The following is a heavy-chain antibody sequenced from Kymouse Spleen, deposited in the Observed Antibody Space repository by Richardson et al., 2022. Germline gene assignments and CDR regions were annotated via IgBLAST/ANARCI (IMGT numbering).Heavy chain of an antibody. D-gene: IGHD3-10*01. CDR3: ARDPHYYGSGSYSWFDP. CDR2: IWYDGSNK. V-gene: IGHV3-33*01. CDR1: GFTFSSYG. J-gene: IGHJ5*02. Sequence: QVQLVESGGGVVQPGRSLRLSCAASGFTFSSYGMHWVRQAPGKGLEWVAVIWYDGSNKYYADSVKGRFTISRDNSKNTLYLQMNSLRAEDTAVYYCARDPHYYGSGSYSWFDPWGQGTLVTVSS.